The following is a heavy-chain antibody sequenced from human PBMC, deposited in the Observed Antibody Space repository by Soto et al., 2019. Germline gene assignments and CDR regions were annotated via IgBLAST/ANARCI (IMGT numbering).Heavy chain of an antibody. J-gene: IGHJ5*02. CDR1: GYIFTSYY. CDR3: AWSSTSWDWFDP. D-gene: IGHD2-2*01. Sequence: QVQLVQSGAEVKKPGASVKVSCKASGYIFTSYYMHWVRQAPGQGLEWMGIINPSGGSTSYAQKFQGRVTMTRDTSTSTVYMELSSLRSEDTALYYSAWSSTSWDWFDPWGQGTLVTLSS. V-gene: IGHV1-46*03. CDR2: INPSGGST.